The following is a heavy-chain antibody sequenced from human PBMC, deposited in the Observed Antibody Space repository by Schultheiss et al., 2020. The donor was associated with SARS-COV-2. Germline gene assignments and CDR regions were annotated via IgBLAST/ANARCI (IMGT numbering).Heavy chain of an antibody. V-gene: IGHV3-21*04. D-gene: IGHD6-19*01. Sequence: GGSLRLSCAASGFTFSSYSMNWVRQAPGKGLEWVSSISSSSSYIYYADSVKGRFTISRDNSKNTLYLQMNSLRAEDTAVYYCAPLSLDSSTVYWGQGTLVTVSS. CDR2: ISSSSSYI. CDR1: GFTFSSYS. CDR3: APLSLDSSTVY. J-gene: IGHJ4*02.